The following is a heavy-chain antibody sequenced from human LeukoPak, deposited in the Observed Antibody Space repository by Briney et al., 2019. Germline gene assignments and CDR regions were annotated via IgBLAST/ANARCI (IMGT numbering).Heavy chain of an antibody. Sequence: GSLRLSSAASGSPFSNYGMHWVRPAAGKGLEWVAFISKDGSKKYYGGSVTGRFITSRDNSRNTVYLQMDSLRPEDTAVYYCAKDKGWSRVVDYWGQGTLVTVAS. J-gene: IGHJ4*02. CDR2: ISKDGSKK. D-gene: IGHD2-15*01. CDR3: AKDKGWSRVVDY. CDR1: GSPFSNYG. V-gene: IGHV3-30*18.